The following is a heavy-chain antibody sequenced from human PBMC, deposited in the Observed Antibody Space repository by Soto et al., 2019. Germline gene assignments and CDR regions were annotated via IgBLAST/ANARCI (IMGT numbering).Heavy chain of an antibody. D-gene: IGHD2-2*01. CDR3: ARDSTSHAFDI. CDR1: GFTFSSYW. V-gene: IGHV3-7*01. Sequence: GGSLRLSCAASGFTFSSYWMSWVRQAPGMGLEWVANIKQDGSEKYYVDSVKGRFTISRVTAKNSLYLQMNSLSAEDTAVYYCARDSTSHAFDIWGQGTMVTVSS. J-gene: IGHJ3*02. CDR2: IKQDGSEK.